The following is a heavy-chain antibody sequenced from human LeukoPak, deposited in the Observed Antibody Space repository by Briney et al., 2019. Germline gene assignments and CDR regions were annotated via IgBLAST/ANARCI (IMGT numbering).Heavy chain of an antibody. D-gene: IGHD3-10*01. Sequence: SETLSLTCTVSGGSLSSYYWSWIRQSPGKGLEWDGYIYYSGSTGYNPSLKSRVTMSVDTSKNQFSLKLSSVTAADTAVYYCARASGRGLPSNYWGQGTLVTVSS. J-gene: IGHJ4*02. CDR3: ARASGRGLPSNY. V-gene: IGHV4-59*12. CDR2: IYYSGST. CDR1: GGSLSSYY.